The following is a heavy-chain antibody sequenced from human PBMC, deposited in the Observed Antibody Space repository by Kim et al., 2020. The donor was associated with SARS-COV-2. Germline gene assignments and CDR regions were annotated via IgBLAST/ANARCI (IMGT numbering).Heavy chain of an antibody. CDR2: ISSNRSYT. V-gene: IGHV3-11*06. CDR3: ARAGKQLDHYYYYGLDD. D-gene: IGHD6-13*01. J-gene: IGHJ6*02. CDR1: GFTFSNYD. Sequence: GGSLRLSCAASGFTFSNYDMSWIRQAPGKGLEWVSFISSNRSYTNYADSVKGRFTISRDNAKNSLYLQMNSLRAEDTAVYYCARAGKQLDHYYYYGLDDWGQGTPVTVSS.